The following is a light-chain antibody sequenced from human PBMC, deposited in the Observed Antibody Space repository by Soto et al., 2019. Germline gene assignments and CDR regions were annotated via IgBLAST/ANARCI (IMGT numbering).Light chain of an antibody. V-gene: IGLV2-14*01. CDR3: SSYTLRNTLVL. J-gene: IGLJ3*02. Sequence: QSALTQPASVSGSPGQSITISCTGTSSDVGGYNFVSWYQQHPGKAPRLIIYEVSSRPSGVSYRFSGSKSGNTASLTISGXXXXXXXXXYCSSYTLRNTLVLFGGGTKLTVL. CDR2: EVS. CDR1: SSDVGGYNF.